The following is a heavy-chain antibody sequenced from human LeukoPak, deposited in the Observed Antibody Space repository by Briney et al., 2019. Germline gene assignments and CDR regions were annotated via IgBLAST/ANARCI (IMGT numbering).Heavy chain of an antibody. V-gene: IGHV3-23*01. CDR1: GFTFSSYA. J-gene: IGHJ4*02. CDR3: TTTGIAAAGTFDY. CDR2: ISGSGGST. D-gene: IGHD6-13*01. Sequence: PGGSLRLSCAASGFTFSSYAMSWVHQAPGKGLEWVSAISGSGGSTYYADSVKGRFTISRDNSKNTLYLQMNSLRAEDTAVYYCTTTGIAAAGTFDYWGQGTLVTVSS.